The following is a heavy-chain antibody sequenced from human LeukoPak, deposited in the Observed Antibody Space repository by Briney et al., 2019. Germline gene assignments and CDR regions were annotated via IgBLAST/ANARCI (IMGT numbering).Heavy chain of an antibody. Sequence: PGGSLRLSWGASGFRFGDYEMDWVRQAPGKGLEWIAYMRGDGQIVLYTDSVRGRFTISRDNAKNSLYLQMNSLRDEDTAVYYCARELCSGGICYDSFDLWGQGTKVTVSA. CDR2: MRGDGQIV. CDR1: GFRFGDYE. J-gene: IGHJ3*01. V-gene: IGHV3-48*03. D-gene: IGHD2-15*01. CDR3: ARELCSGGICYDSFDL.